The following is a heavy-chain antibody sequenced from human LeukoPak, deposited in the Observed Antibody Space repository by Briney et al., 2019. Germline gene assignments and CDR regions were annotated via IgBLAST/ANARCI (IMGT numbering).Heavy chain of an antibody. J-gene: IGHJ6*02. D-gene: IGHD3-9*01. CDR1: GYTFSSYD. V-gene: IGHV1-8*01. CDR3: ARNPHTDILSDYYGMDV. Sequence: GASVKVSCKASGYTFSSYDINWVRQATGQGLEWMGWMNPNSGNTGYAQKFQGRVTMTRNTSISTAYMELSSLRSEDTAVYYCARNPHTDILSDYYGMDVWGQGTTVTVSS. CDR2: MNPNSGNT.